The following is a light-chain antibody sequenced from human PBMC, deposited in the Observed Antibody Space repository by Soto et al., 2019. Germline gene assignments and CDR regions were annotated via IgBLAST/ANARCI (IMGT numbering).Light chain of an antibody. CDR1: QIISSW. Sequence: DLQMTQSPSTLSASVGDRVTITCRASQIISSWLAWYQQKPGKAPKLLIYKASTLESGVPSRFIDSGSGTEFTLTISSLQPDDVVTYYCQQFNSYSVLTFGGGTKVELK. CDR3: QQFNSYSVLT. V-gene: IGKV1-5*03. J-gene: IGKJ4*01. CDR2: KAS.